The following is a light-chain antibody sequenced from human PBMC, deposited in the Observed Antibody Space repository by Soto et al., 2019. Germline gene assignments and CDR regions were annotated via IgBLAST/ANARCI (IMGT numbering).Light chain of an antibody. J-gene: IGLJ1*01. Sequence: QSVLTQPPSVSGAPGQRVTISCTGSSSNIGAGYDVHWYQQLPGTAPKLLIFGNNNRPSGVPDRFSGSKSGTSASLAITGLQAEDEADYYCQSYDGRLSGYVFGTGTKGTVL. V-gene: IGLV1-40*01. CDR3: QSYDGRLSGYV. CDR1: SSNIGAGYD. CDR2: GNN.